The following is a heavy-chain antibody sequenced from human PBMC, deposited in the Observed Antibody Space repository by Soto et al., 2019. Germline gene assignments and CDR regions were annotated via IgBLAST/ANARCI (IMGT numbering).Heavy chain of an antibody. J-gene: IGHJ6*02. CDR1: GYTFTSYA. CDR3: ARDDSEDYYYYGMDV. V-gene: IGHV1-3*01. CDR2: INAGNGNT. Sequence: EASVKVSCKASGYTFTSYAMHWVRQAPGQRLEWMGWINAGNGNTKYSQKFQGRVTITRDTSASTAYMELSSLRSEDTAVYYCARDDSEDYYYYGMDVWGQGTTVTVSS. D-gene: IGHD3-22*01.